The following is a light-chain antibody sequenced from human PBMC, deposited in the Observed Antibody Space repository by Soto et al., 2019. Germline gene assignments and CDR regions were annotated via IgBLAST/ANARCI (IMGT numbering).Light chain of an antibody. J-gene: IGKJ1*01. Sequence: VMTQSPATLSVSPGEIATLYFSASQSVNSNYLAWYQQHPGQPPRLLIYDASTRATGVPARFSGSGSGTEFTLNISSLQSEDSAVYYCLQYYNWPRTFGQGTKV. CDR2: DAS. CDR1: QSVNSN. CDR3: LQYYNWPRT. V-gene: IGKV3-15*01.